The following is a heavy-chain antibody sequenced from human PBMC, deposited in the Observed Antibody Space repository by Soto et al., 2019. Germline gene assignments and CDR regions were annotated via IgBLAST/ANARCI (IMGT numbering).Heavy chain of an antibody. J-gene: IGHJ4*02. V-gene: IGHV4-30-2*01. CDR2: VYHRAST. D-gene: IGHD2-15*01. CDR3: TRGSAATLSLLYFDT. CDR1: GDSMTTGGFS. Sequence: SETLSLTCAVSGDSMTTGGFSWTWVRQPPGGGLEWIGHVYHRASTQYNPSLKGRVSISVDTSRSLFSLRLTSLTAADTAVYFFTRGSAATLSLLYFDTWGQGTPVTVSS.